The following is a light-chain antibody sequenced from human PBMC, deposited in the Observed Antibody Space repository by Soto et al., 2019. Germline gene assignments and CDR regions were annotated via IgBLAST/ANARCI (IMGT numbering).Light chain of an antibody. CDR3: TSYAGINIPVV. CDR2: EVT. V-gene: IGLV2-8*01. Sequence: QSVLTQPPSASGSPGQSVTISCTGTSSDVGGYNFVSWYRQHPGKAPKLMIYEVTKRPSGVPDRFSGSKSGNTASLTVSGLQSEDEADYYCTSYAGINIPVVFGGGTQLTVL. J-gene: IGLJ7*01. CDR1: SSDVGGYNF.